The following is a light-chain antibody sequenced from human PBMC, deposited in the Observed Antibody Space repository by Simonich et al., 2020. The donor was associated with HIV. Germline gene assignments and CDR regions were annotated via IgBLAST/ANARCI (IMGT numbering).Light chain of an antibody. Sequence: QSALTQPASVSGSPGQSITISCTGTSSDGGGYNYVSWYQQHPGKAPKLMIYDVSKWPSGVSNRFSGSKSGNTASLTISGLQSDDEADYYCCSYAGSSTFVVFGGGTKLTVV. CDR2: DVS. CDR3: CSYAGSSTFVV. V-gene: IGLV2-23*02. J-gene: IGLJ2*01. CDR1: SSDGGGYNY.